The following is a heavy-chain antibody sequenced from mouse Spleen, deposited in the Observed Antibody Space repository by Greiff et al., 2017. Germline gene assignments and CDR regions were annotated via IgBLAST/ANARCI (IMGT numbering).Heavy chain of an antibody. J-gene: IGHJ4*01. CDR2: ISRGSSTI. D-gene: IGHD2-3*01. CDR1: GFTFSDYG. CDR3: ARRWYYAMDY. Sequence: EVKLVESGGGLVKPGGSLKLSCAASGFTFSDYGMHWVRQAPEKGLEWVAYISRGSSTIYYADTVKGRFTISRDNAKNTLFLQMTSLRSEDTAMYYCARRWYYAMDYWGQGTSVTVSS. V-gene: IGHV5-17*01.